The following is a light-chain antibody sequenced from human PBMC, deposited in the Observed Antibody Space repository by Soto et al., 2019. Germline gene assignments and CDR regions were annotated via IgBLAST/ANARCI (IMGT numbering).Light chain of an antibody. CDR3: SSYTSSSTPLV. CDR1: SSAVGGYNY. J-gene: IGLJ1*01. CDR2: EVS. Sequence: HSELTPPASVSVSPGQSIPISCTGTSSAVGGYNYVSWYQQHPGKAPKLMIYEVSNRPSGVSNRFSGSKSGNTASLTISGLQAEDEADYYCSSYTSSSTPLVFGTGTKVTVL. V-gene: IGLV2-14*01.